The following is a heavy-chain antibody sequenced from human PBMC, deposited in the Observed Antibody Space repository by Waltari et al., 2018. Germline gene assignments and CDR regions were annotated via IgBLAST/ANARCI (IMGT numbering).Heavy chain of an antibody. V-gene: IGHV4-34*01. CDR3: ARGPRVYCSSTSCYVRTYYFDY. CDR2: INHSGST. Sequence: QVQLQQWGAGLLKPSETLSLTCAVYGGSFSGYYWSWIRQPPGKGLEWIGEINHSGSTNYNPSLKSRVTISVDTSKNQFSLKLSSVTAADTAVYYCARGPRVYCSSTSCYVRTYYFDYWGQGTLVTVSS. D-gene: IGHD2-2*01. J-gene: IGHJ4*02. CDR1: GGSFSGYY.